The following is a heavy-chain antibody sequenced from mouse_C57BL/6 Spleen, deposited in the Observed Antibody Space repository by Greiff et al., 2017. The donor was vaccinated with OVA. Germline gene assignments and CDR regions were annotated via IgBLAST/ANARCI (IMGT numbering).Heavy chain of an antibody. D-gene: IGHD2-4*01. CDR3: AREGVDYDDWYFDV. V-gene: IGHV1-54*01. J-gene: IGHJ1*03. Sequence: VKLQESGAELVRPGTSVKVSCKASGYAFTNYLIEWVKQRPGQGLEWIGVINPGSGGTNYNEKFKGKATLTADKSSSTAYMQLSSLTSEDSAVYFCAREGVDYDDWYFDVWGTGTTVTVSS. CDR2: INPGSGGT. CDR1: GYAFTNYL.